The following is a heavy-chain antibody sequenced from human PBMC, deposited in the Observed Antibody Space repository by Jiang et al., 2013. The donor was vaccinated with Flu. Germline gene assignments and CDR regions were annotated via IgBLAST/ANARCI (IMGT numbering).Heavy chain of an antibody. CDR3: ARTSQEWERPW. CDR2: IRSSSSTI. D-gene: IGHD1-26*01. CDR1: GFAFSSYS. Sequence: VQLVESGGGLVQPGGSLRLSCAASGFAFSSYSMNWVRQAPGKGLEWVSYIRSSSSTIYYADSVKGRFTISRDNAKNSLYLQMNSLRAEDTAVYYCARTSQEWERPWWGRGTLVTVSS. V-gene: IGHV3-48*01. J-gene: IGHJ4*02.